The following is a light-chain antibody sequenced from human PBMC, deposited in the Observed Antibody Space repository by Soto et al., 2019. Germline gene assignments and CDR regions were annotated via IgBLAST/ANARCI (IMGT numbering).Light chain of an antibody. CDR3: ATWDDDLSAAV. CDR2: IDH. Sequence: QSALTQPPSLSGTPGQSVTISCSGSSSNIEGNTVHWYQHLPGTAPKLLIYIDHNRPSGIPVRFSGSKSGTSASLAISGLQSEDEADYYCATWDDDLSAAVFGGGTQLTVL. CDR1: SSNIEGNT. J-gene: IGLJ7*01. V-gene: IGLV1-44*01.